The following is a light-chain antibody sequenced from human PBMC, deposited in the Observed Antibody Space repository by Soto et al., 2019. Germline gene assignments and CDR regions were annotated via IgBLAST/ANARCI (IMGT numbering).Light chain of an antibody. CDR1: QSISDT. CDR2: GAS. Sequence: EIVMTQSPATLSVSPGGRATLSCRASQSISDTLAWYQQKPGQAPRLLIHGASTRAPGFPARFSGSGSGTDFTLTISSLEPEDFAVYYCQQRSNWPPGLTFGGGTKVEIK. CDR3: QQRSNWPPGLT. J-gene: IGKJ4*01. V-gene: IGKV3-15*01.